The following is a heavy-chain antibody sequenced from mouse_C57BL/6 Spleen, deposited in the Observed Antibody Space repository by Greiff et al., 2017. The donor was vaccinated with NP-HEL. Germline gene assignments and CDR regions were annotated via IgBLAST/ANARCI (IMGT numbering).Heavy chain of an antibody. J-gene: IGHJ3*01. CDR1: GYAFSSSW. D-gene: IGHD2-3*01. V-gene: IGHV1-82*01. CDR2: IYPGDGDT. CDR3: ARKGMVDGYSFFAY. Sequence: QVQLQQSGPELVKPGASVKISCKASGYAFSSSWMNWVKQRPGKGLEWIGRIYPGDGDTNYNGKFKGKATLTADKSSSTAYMQLSSLTSEDSAVYFCARKGMVDGYSFFAYWGQGTLVTVSA.